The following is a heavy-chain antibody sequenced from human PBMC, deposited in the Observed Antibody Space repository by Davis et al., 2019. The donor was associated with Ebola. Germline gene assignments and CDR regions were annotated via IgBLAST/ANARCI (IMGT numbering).Heavy chain of an antibody. V-gene: IGHV1-18*01. CDR2: ISPYNGDT. CDR1: GYTFTSYG. CDR3: ARFYTIFGVT. Sequence: ASVKVSCKTSGYTFTSYGISWVRQAPGQGLEWMGWISPYNGDTNFAQNFQGRVTLTTDTSTSTAYMELRSLRSDDTAVYYCARFYTIFGVTWGQGTLVTVSS. D-gene: IGHD3-3*01. J-gene: IGHJ5*02.